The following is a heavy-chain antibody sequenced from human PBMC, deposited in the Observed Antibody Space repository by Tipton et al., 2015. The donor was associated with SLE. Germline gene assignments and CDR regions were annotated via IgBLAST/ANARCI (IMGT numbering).Heavy chain of an antibody. Sequence: TLSLTCTVSGGSISSDSYAWSWIRQPAGKGLEWIGRIYAGGSTNYNPSLKSRVTISVDTSKNQFSLRLDSVTAADTAVYYCARGEGYYGSGSYQGWFDPWGQGTLVTVSS. D-gene: IGHD3-10*01. CDR1: GGSISSDSYA. V-gene: IGHV4-61*02. J-gene: IGHJ5*02. CDR2: IYAGGST. CDR3: ARGEGYYGSGSYQGWFDP.